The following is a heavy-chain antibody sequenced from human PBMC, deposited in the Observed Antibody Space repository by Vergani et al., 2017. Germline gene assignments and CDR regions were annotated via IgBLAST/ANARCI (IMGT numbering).Heavy chain of an antibody. J-gene: IGHJ4*02. D-gene: IGHD2-2*01. CDR1: GFTFSSYS. V-gene: IGHV3-48*04. CDR2: ISSSSSTI. Sequence: EVQLVESGGGLVQPGGSLRLSCAASGFTFSSYSMNWVRQAPGKGLEWVSYISSSSSTIYYADSVKGRFTISRDNAKNSLYLQMNSLRAEDTAVYYCARDFVVVPAAILRPPGDYWGQGTLVTVSS. CDR3: ARDFVVVPAAILRPPGDY.